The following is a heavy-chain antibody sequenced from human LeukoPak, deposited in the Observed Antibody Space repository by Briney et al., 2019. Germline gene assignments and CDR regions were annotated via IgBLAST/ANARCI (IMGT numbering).Heavy chain of an antibody. J-gene: IGHJ4*02. Sequence: ASVKVSCKVSGYSLMELSTHWVRQAPGKGLEWMGGLNLGHSTYVYAQRFQGRVTMTEDTTTDTAYMELTSLSSEDTAVYYCTKGVAVAGTPPGGDYWGQGTLLTVSS. V-gene: IGHV1-24*01. CDR3: TKGVAVAGTPPGGDY. D-gene: IGHD6-19*01. CDR2: LNLGHSTY. CDR1: GYSLMELS.